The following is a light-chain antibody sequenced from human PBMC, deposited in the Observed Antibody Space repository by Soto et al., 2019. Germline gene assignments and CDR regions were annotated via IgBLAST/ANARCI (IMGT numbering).Light chain of an antibody. CDR2: EVT. CDR3: SSHTISNTLV. V-gene: IGLV2-14*01. J-gene: IGLJ1*01. Sequence: QSALTQPASVSGSPGQSIAISCTATSTDVGAYNYVSWYQQHPGKAPKLMIYEVTNRPSGVSDRFSGSKSGNTASLTISGLQAEDEADYYCSSHTISNTLVFGAATNFTVL. CDR1: STDVGAYNY.